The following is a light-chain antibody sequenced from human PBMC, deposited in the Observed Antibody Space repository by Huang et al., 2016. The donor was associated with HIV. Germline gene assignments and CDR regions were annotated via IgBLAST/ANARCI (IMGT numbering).Light chain of an antibody. J-gene: IGKJ5*01. Sequence: IQLTQSPSSLSASVGDRVTITCRASQGISSYLAWYQQKPGKAPKLRIYAASTLQSGVPSRFSGSGSGTDFTLTISRLQPEDFATYYCQQLNSYPLTFGQGTRLEIK. V-gene: IGKV1-9*01. CDR1: QGISSY. CDR2: AAS. CDR3: QQLNSYPLT.